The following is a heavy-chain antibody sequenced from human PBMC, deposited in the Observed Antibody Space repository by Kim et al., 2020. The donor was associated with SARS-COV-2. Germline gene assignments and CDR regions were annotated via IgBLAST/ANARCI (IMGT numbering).Heavy chain of an antibody. CDR3: ARGLVTTLPDY. CDR2: K. V-gene: IGHV3-33*01. J-gene: IGHJ4*02. D-gene: IGHD3-9*01. Sequence: KTYASSVKGRFTISRDKSKNPLYLQMNSLSAEDTAVYYCARGLVTTLPDYWGQGTLVTVSS.